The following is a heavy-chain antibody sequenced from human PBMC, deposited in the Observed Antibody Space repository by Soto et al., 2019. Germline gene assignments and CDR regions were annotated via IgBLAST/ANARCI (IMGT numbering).Heavy chain of an antibody. V-gene: IGHV3-30-3*01. CDR1: GFSFSISP. CDR3: ARDPKTSGGQHWAFNYFDS. CDR2: ISYDGTNK. J-gene: IGHJ4*02. Sequence: QVQLVESGGSVVQPGRSLRLSCAASGFSFSISPMHWVRQAPGKGPEWVALISYDGTNKFYADSVKGRFTISRDNSKSKLYVQVDSLRPEDAAVYYCARDPKTSGGQHWAFNYFDSWGQGTLVTVSS. D-gene: IGHD7-27*01.